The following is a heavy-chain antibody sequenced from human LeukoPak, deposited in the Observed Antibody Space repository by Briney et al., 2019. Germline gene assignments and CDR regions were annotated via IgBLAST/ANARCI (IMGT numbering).Heavy chain of an antibody. Sequence: SETLSLTCAVYGGSFSGYYWSWIRQPPGKGLEWIGEINHSGSTNYNPSLKSRVTISVDTSKNQFSLKLSSVTATDTAVYYCARDRGSVLRGIDYWGQGTLVTVSS. CDR2: INHSGST. V-gene: IGHV4-34*01. CDR1: GGSFSGYY. J-gene: IGHJ4*02. D-gene: IGHD2-8*01. CDR3: ARDRGSVLRGIDY.